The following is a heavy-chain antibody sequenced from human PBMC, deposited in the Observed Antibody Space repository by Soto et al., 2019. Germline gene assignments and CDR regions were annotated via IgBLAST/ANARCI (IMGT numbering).Heavy chain of an antibody. CDR3: ARDGLGAYTYGSYYFDY. V-gene: IGHV3-23*01. D-gene: IGHD5-18*01. CDR1: GFTFSNYA. J-gene: IGHJ4*02. CDR2: ISTSGGST. Sequence: EVQLLESGGGLVQPGGSLRLSCAASGFTFSNYAMSWVRQAPGKGLEWVSTISTSGGSTYSADSVKGRFTISRDNSKNTLSLQMKSLRAEDTAVYYCARDGLGAYTYGSYYFDYWGQGTLVTVSS.